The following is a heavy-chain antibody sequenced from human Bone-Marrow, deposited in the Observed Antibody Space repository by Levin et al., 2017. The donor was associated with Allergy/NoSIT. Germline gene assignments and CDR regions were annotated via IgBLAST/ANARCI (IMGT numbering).Heavy chain of an antibody. CDR3: AGASRDIFDI. V-gene: IGHV4-38-2*02. CDR2: IYHIGST. Sequence: GSLRLSCTVSNYSISSAYYWGWIRQPPGKGLEYIGTIYHIGSTYYNPSLHSRLTISVDTSKNQVSLNLNSVTAADTAVYYCAGASRDIFDIWGQGTMVTVSS. J-gene: IGHJ3*02. CDR1: NYSISSAYY. D-gene: IGHD2-15*01.